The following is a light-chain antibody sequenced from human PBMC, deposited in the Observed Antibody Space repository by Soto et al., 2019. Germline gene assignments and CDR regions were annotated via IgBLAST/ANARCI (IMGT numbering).Light chain of an antibody. CDR2: GNS. CDR3: SSYSRSINYV. Sequence: QSVLTQPPSVSGAPGQRVTISCTGSSSNIGANYDVHWYQQRPGTAPKLLIFGNSNRPSGVPDRFSGSKSGTSASLAITGLQPEDEAEYFCSSYSRSINYVFGTGTKVTVL. V-gene: IGLV1-40*01. CDR1: SSNIGANYD. J-gene: IGLJ1*01.